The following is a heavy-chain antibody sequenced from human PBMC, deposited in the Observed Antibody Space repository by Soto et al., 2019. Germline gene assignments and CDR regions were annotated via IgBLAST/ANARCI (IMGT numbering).Heavy chain of an antibody. CDR1: GGTFSSYT. D-gene: IGHD1-26*01. Sequence: SVKVSCKASGGTFSSYTISWVRQAPGQGLEWMGRIIPILGIANYAQKFQGRVTITADKSTSTAYMELSSLRSEDTAVYYCARVPSVGYNWFDPWGQGTLVTVFS. V-gene: IGHV1-69*02. J-gene: IGHJ5*02. CDR2: IIPILGIA. CDR3: ARVPSVGYNWFDP.